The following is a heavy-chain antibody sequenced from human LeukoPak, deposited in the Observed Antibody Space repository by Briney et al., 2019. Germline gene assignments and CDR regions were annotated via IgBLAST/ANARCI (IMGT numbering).Heavy chain of an antibody. CDR2: ISAYNGNT. V-gene: IGHV1-18*01. CDR3: ARVPVLDFWSGYYMDV. D-gene: IGHD3-3*01. Sequence: ASVKVSCKASGYTFTSYGISWVRQAPGQGLEWMGWISAYNGNTNYAQKLQGRVTMTTDTSTSTAYMELRSLRSDDTAVYYCARVPVLDFWSGYYMDVWGKGTTVTVSS. CDR1: GYTFTSYG. J-gene: IGHJ6*03.